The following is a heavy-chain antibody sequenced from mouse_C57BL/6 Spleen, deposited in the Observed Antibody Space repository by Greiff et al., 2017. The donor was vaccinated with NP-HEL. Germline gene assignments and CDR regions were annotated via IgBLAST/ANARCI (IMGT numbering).Heavy chain of an antibody. CDR3: ARGTGNWFAY. V-gene: IGHV1-69*01. CDR2: IDPSDSYT. D-gene: IGHD4-1*01. J-gene: IGHJ3*01. Sequence: QVQLQQPGAELVMPGASVKLSCKASGYTFTSYWMHWVKQRPGQGLEWIGEIDPSDSYTNYNQKFKGKSTSTVDKSSSTAYMQLSSLTSEDSAVYYCARGTGNWFAYWGQGTLVTVSA. CDR1: GYTFTSYW.